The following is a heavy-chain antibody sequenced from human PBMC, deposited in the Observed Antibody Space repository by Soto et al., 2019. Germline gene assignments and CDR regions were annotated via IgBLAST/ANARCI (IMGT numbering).Heavy chain of an antibody. CDR1: GCSISNYY. CDR2: IYSSGST. V-gene: IGHV4-59*01. J-gene: IGHJ5*02. D-gene: IGHD2-2*01. CDR3: ARVRGNQLLGWFDP. Sequence: SETLSLTCTVSGCSISNYYWNWIRQSPGKGLEWIGYIYSSGSTHYNPSLQNRVTISIDTSKNQVSLKVNSVTAADTAVYYCARVRGNQLLGWFDPWGQGTLVTVSS.